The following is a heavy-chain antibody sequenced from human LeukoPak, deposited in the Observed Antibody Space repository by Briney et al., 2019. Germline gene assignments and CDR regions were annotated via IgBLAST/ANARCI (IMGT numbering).Heavy chain of an antibody. V-gene: IGHV4-59*01. CDR2: IYYSGST. CDR3: ARVTMVRGVVNWFDP. Sequence: SETLSLTCTVSGGSISSYYWSWIRQPPGKGLEWIGYIYYSGSTNYNPSLKSRVTISVDTSKNQFSLKLSSVTAADTAVYYCARVTMVRGVVNWFDPWGQGTLVTVPS. CDR1: GGSISSYY. J-gene: IGHJ5*02. D-gene: IGHD3-10*01.